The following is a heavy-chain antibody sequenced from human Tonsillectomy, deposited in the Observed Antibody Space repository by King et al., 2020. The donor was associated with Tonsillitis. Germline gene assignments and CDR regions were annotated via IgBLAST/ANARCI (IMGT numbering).Heavy chain of an antibody. J-gene: IGHJ3*02. D-gene: IGHD1-1*01. CDR1: GFIFSSYA. Sequence: QLVQSGGGLVQPGGSLRLSCSASGFIFSSYAMHWVRQAPGKGLEYVSAISSNGGSTYYADSVKGRFSISRDNSKNTLYFQMSSLRVEDTAVYYCVKGRTGYDGFDIWGQGIMVTVSS. V-gene: IGHV3-64D*06. CDR2: ISSNGGST. CDR3: VKGRTGYDGFDI.